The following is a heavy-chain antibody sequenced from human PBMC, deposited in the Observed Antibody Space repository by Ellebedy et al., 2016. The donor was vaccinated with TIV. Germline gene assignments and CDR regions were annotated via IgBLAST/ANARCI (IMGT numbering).Heavy chain of an antibody. D-gene: IGHD3-16*01. CDR3: AIGSSSGFNYDRVGFEY. Sequence: GESLKISCAASGFTFGSFAMHWVRQPPGKGLEWLSVINSDASSTYHANSVKGRFPITRDNSKNTLYLQMNRLRTEDTAVYYCAIGSSSGFNYDRVGFEYWGQGTLVTVSP. CDR2: INSDASST. CDR1: GFTFGSFA. V-gene: IGHV3-23*03. J-gene: IGHJ4*02.